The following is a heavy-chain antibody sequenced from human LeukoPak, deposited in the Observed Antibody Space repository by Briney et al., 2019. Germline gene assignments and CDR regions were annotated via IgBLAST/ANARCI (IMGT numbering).Heavy chain of an antibody. V-gene: IGHV1-18*01. Sequence: ASVKVPCKASGYTFTIYGMSWVRQAPGQRLEWMGWISGFTGATNYAQKFQGRLSMTIDTSTNTTYMDLRTVTSDDTAIYYCARALPGAATAHNWFDPWGQGTLVTVSS. D-gene: IGHD1-26*01. J-gene: IGHJ5*02. CDR3: ARALPGAATAHNWFDP. CDR1: GYTFTIYG. CDR2: ISGFTGAT.